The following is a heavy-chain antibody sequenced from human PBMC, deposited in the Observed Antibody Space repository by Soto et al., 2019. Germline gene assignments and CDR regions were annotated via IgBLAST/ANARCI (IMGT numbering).Heavy chain of an antibody. CDR2: IKSKADGGAI. CDR1: GFSVKDAW. Sequence: PGGSLRLSSAASGFSVKDAWMNWVRQALGKGLEWVGRIKSKADGGAIDLAAPVKGRFNISRDDEQNTVFLQMNSLKSEDTAVYFCTCFSCVTSACNHWFDPWGQGAAVTISS. D-gene: IGHD3-10*01. CDR3: TCFSCVTSACNHWFDP. V-gene: IGHV3-15*05. J-gene: IGHJ5*02.